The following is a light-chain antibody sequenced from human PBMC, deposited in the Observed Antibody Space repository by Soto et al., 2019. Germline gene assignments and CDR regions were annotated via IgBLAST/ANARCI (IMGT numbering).Light chain of an antibody. V-gene: IGKV1-39*01. CDR2: AAS. J-gene: IGKJ1*01. CDR3: QQRYSTPLT. CDR1: QSISSY. Sequence: IQMSQSTSSVSATVGDRVTITCRASQSISSYLNWYQQKPGKAPKLMIYAASSLQSGVPSRFSGSGSGTDFTRNISSLKPADLATYYCQQRYSTPLTFGRGTKVDI.